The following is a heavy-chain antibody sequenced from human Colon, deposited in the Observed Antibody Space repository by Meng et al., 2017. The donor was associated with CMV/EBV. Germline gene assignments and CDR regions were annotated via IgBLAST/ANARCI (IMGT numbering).Heavy chain of an antibody. CDR2: IHPGGWT. J-gene: IGHJ4*02. CDR3: VRAMNEEIN. V-gene: IGHV4-34*01. Sequence: LSLACAVYGGSFSGFHCNWIRQPPGKGLEWIGEIHPGGWTNYNPSLKSRVTMSIDTSKNQFSLKVNSVTAADTAVYFCVRAMNEEINWGQGTLVTVSS. CDR1: GGSFSGFH. D-gene: IGHD5-24*01.